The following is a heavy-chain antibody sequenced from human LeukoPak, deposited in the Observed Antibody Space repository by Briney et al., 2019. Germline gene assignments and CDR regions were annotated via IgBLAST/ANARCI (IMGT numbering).Heavy chain of an antibody. CDR2: ISSSSSYI. CDR3: AREAAAAVDY. J-gene: IGHJ4*02. D-gene: IGHD6-13*01. Sequence: GSLRLSCAASGFTFSSYSMSWARQAPGKGLEWVSSISSSSSYIYYADSVKGRFTISRDNAKNSLYLQMNSLRAEDTAVYYCAREAAAAVDYWGQGTLVTVSS. V-gene: IGHV3-21*01. CDR1: GFTFSSYS.